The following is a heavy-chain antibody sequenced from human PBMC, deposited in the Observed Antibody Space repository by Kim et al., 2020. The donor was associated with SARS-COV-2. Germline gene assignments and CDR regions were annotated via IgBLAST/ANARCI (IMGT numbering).Heavy chain of an antibody. CDR2: ISSSSTI. CDR3: ASQEDRYCSSTSCYEYYYYGMDV. V-gene: IGHV3-48*04. J-gene: IGHJ6*02. Sequence: GGSLRLSCAASGFTFSSYSMNWVRQAPGKGLEWVSYISSSSTIYYAASVKGRVTISRDNAKNSLYLQMNSLRAEDTAVYYCASQEDRYCSSTSCYEYYYYGMDVWGQGPTVTVSS. CDR1: GFTFSSYS. D-gene: IGHD2-2*01.